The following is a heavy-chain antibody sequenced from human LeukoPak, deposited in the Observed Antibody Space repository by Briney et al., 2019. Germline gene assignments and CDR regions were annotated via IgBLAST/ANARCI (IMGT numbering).Heavy chain of an antibody. CDR1: GFTFSSYA. CDR3: EKSDLVVVPPARDY. V-gene: IGHV3-23*01. Sequence: QPGGSLRLSCAASGFTFSSYAMSWVRQAPGKGLEWVSAISGSGGSTYYADSVKGRFTISRDNSKNTLYLQMNSLKAEDTAVYYCEKSDLVVVPPARDYWGQGTLVTVSS. CDR2: ISGSGGST. J-gene: IGHJ4*02. D-gene: IGHD2-2*01.